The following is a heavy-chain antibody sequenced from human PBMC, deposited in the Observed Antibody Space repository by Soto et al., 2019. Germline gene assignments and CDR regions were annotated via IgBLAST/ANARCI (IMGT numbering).Heavy chain of an antibody. CDR3: AREMSYSHYFDY. CDR1: GFTFSSYS. J-gene: IGHJ4*02. D-gene: IGHD1-26*01. V-gene: IGHV3-21*01. CDR2: ISSSSSYI. Sequence: EVQLVESGGGLVKPGGSLRLSCAASGFTFSSYSMNWVLQAPGKGLEWVSSISSSSSYIYYADSVKGRFTISRDNAKNSLYLQLNSLTAEDTAVYYCAREMSYSHYFDYWGQGTLVTVYS.